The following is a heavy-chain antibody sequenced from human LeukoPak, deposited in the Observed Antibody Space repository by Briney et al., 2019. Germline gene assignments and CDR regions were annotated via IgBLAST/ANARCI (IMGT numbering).Heavy chain of an antibody. CDR1: GFTVSSNY. CDR3: ATGPGWELLENYDY. D-gene: IGHD1-26*01. J-gene: IGHJ4*02. V-gene: IGHV3-53*01. Sequence: GGSLRLSCAASGFTVSSNYMSWVRQAPGKGLEWVSVIYSGGNTYYADSVKGRFTISRDNSKNTLYLQMNSLRAEDTAVYYCATGPGWELLENYDYWGQGTLVTVSS. CDR2: IYSGGNT.